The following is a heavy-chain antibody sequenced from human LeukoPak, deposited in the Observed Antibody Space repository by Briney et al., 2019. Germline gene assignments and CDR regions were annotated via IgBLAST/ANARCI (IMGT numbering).Heavy chain of an antibody. V-gene: IGHV3-30-3*01. CDR3: ARDRTGNDDAFDV. CDR2: ISDDGSNK. J-gene: IGHJ3*01. D-gene: IGHD1-1*01. CDR1: GFAFSTYT. Sequence: GRSERLSCAASGFAFSTYTIHWVRQTPGKGLEWVAVISDDGSNKYFAESVKGRFTISRDNSKNTLYLQMNSLGAEDTALYYCARDRTGNDDAFDVWGQGTMVTVSS.